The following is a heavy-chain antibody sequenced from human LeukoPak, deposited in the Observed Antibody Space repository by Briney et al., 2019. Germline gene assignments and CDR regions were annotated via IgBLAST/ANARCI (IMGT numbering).Heavy chain of an antibody. J-gene: IGHJ5*02. CDR1: GFTFSSYS. V-gene: IGHV3-21*04. D-gene: IGHD6-13*01. CDR2: ISSSSSYI. Sequence: PGGSLRLSCAASGFTFSSYSMNWVRQAPGKGLEWVSSISSSSSYIYYADSVKGRFTISRDNAKNSLYLQMNSLRAEDTAVYYCAREEAAAGYFPNWFDPWGQGTLVTVSS. CDR3: AREEAAAGYFPNWFDP.